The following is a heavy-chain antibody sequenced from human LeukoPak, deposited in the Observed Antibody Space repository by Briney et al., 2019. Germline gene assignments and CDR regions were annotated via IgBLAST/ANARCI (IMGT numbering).Heavy chain of an antibody. CDR2: ISRSSSTI. V-gene: IGHV3-11*01. CDR1: GFTFSDYY. Sequence: KPGRSLRLSCAASGFTFSDYYMSWIRQAPGKGLEWVSDISRSSSTISYTDSVKGRFTISRDNAKNSLYLQMNSLRAEDTAVYFCARDWYSTYDLWGQGTLVTVSS. CDR3: ARDWYSTYDL. D-gene: IGHD1-1*01. J-gene: IGHJ5*02.